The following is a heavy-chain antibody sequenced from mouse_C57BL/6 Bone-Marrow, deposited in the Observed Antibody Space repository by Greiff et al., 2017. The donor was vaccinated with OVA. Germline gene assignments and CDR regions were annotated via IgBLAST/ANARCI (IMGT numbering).Heavy chain of an antibody. D-gene: IGHD2-4*01. V-gene: IGHV5-4*01. CDR1: GFTFSSYA. J-gene: IGHJ3*01. CDR3: AKEFNDYDGSRGSAY. CDR2: ISDGGSYT. Sequence: DVMLVESGGGLVKPGGSLKLSCAASGFTFSSYAMSWVRQTPEKRLEWVATISDGGSYTYYPDNVKGRFTISRDNAKNNLYLQMSHLKSDDTAMYYCAKEFNDYDGSRGSAYWGQGTLVTVSA.